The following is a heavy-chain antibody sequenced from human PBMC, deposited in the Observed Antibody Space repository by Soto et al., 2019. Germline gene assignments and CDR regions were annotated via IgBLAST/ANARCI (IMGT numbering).Heavy chain of an antibody. CDR2: IYYSGST. V-gene: IGHV4-59*08. D-gene: IGHD3-10*01. CDR1: GGSISSYY. CDR3: ARYYGSGSYYNRPFYF. J-gene: IGHJ4*02. Sequence: PSETLSLTCTVSGGSISSYYWSWIRQPPGKGLEWIGYIYYSGSTNYNPSLKSRVTISVDTSKNQFSLRLSSVTAADTAVYYCARYYGSGSYYNRPFYFWGQGTLVPVS.